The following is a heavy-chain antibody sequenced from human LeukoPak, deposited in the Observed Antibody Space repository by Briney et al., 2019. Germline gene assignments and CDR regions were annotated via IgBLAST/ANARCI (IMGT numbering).Heavy chain of an antibody. D-gene: IGHD4-23*01. CDR1: GYTFTSYG. Sequence: ASVKVSCKASGYTFTSYGISWVRQAAGQGLEWKGWISAYNGNTNYAQKLQGRVTMTTDTSTSTAYMELRSLRSDDTAVYYCARVNYYGGTSPFDYWGQGTLVTVSS. CDR2: ISAYNGNT. CDR3: ARVNYYGGTSPFDY. J-gene: IGHJ4*02. V-gene: IGHV1-18*01.